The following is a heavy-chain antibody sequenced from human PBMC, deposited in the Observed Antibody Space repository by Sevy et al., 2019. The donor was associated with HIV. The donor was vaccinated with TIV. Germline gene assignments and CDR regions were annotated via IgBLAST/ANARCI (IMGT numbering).Heavy chain of an antibody. Sequence: AGSLRLSCAASGFTFSTYGMHWVHQAPGKELEWVAVMRFDGSNTYYADSVKGRFTISRDIAKNTLHLQMNSLRAEDTPVCYCARDLEFYDYDEYGPAFMPDYWGQGTLVTVSS. D-gene: IGHD3-16*01. CDR1: GFTFSTYG. CDR2: MRFDGSNT. J-gene: IGHJ4*02. V-gene: IGHV3-33*01. CDR3: ARDLEFYDYDEYGPAFMPDY.